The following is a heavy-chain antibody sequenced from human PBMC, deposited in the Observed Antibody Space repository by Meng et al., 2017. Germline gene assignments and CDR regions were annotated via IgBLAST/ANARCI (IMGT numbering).Heavy chain of an antibody. CDR1: GDSVSSNSAA. J-gene: IGHJ5*02. Sequence: LRLSCAISGDSVSSNSAAWNWIRQSPSRGLEWLGRTYYRSKWYNYYAVSVKSRITINPDTSKNQFSLQLNSVTPEDTAVYYCARDYYGSGSYSTSNWFDPWGQGTLVTVSS. V-gene: IGHV6-1*01. CDR3: ARDYYGSGSYSTSNWFDP. D-gene: IGHD3-10*01. CDR2: TYYRSKWYN.